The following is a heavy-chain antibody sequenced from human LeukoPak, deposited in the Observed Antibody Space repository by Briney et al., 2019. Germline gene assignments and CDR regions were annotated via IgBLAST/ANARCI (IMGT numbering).Heavy chain of an antibody. D-gene: IGHD5-12*01. Sequence: GGSLRLSCAASGFSFSSYAMHWVRQAPGKGLEWVAFMSYDGNEKHYADSVKGRFTISRDNSKNTRYLQMNSLRAEDTAVYFCASEFREDHSGSQYFQHGGQGTLVSVSS. V-gene: IGHV3-30*04. CDR1: GFSFSSYA. CDR3: ASEFREDHSGSQYFQH. J-gene: IGHJ1*01. CDR2: MSYDGNEK.